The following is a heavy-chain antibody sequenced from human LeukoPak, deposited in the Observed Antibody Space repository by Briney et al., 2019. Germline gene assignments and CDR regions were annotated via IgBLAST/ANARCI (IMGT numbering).Heavy chain of an antibody. V-gene: IGHV3-15*01. J-gene: IGHJ6*02. CDR1: GFTFGVAW. CDR3: ARVHEYQLLPYYYYGMDV. Sequence: PGGSLRLSCAGSGFTFGVAWMTWVRQAPGKGLEWLGRIKSNSDGRTTDYAAPVKGRFTISRDDSKNMLYLQMNSLKTEDTAVYYCARVHEYQLLPYYYYGMDVWGQGTTVTVSS. D-gene: IGHD2-2*01. CDR2: IKSNSDGRTT.